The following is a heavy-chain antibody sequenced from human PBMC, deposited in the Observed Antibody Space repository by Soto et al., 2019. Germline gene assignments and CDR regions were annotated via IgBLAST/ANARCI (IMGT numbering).Heavy chain of an antibody. CDR2: MNPNSGNT. CDR3: ARENFIAAHDAFDI. V-gene: IGHV1-8*01. CDR1: GYTFTSYD. Sequence: ASVKVSCKASGYTFTSYDINWVRQATGQGLEWMGWMNPNSGNTGYAQKFQGRVTMTRNTSISTAYMELSSLRSEDTAVYYCARENFIAAHDAFDIWGQGKMVTVSS. D-gene: IGHD6-13*01. J-gene: IGHJ3*02.